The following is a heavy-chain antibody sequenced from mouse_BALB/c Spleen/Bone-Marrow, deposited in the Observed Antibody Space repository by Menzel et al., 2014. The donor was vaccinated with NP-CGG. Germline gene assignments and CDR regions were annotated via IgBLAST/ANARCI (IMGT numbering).Heavy chain of an antibody. D-gene: IGHD3-3*01. V-gene: IGHV5-6-4*01. J-gene: IGHJ1*01. Sequence: VQLKQSGGGLVKPGGSLKLSCAASGFTFSSYTMSWVRQTPEKRLEWVATISSGGSYTYYPDSVKGRFTISRDNAKNTLFLQMSSLKSEDTAMYYCTRDPGRGRCFDVWGAGTTVTVSS. CDR1: GFTFSSYT. CDR2: ISSGGSYT. CDR3: TRDPGRGRCFDV.